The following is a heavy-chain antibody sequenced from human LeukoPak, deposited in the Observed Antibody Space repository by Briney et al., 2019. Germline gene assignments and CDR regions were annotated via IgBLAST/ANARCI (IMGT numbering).Heavy chain of an antibody. V-gene: IGHV4-38-2*01. J-gene: IGHJ4*02. CDR2: IYHSGGT. D-gene: IGHD4-17*01. CDR3: ARVQGPSGGDRYFDY. CDR1: GYSISSGYY. Sequence: SETLSLTCAVSGYSISSGYYWGWIRQPPGKGLEWIGSIYHSGGTYYNPSLKSRVTISVDTSKNQFSLKLSSVTAADTAVHYCARVQGPSGGDRYFDYWGQGTLVTVSS.